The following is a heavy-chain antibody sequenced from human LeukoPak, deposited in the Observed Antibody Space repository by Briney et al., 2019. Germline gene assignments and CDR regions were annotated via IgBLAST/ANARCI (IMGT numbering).Heavy chain of an antibody. Sequence: GGALRLSCAASGFTFSSYAMHWVRQAPGKGLEWVAGIWYDGSNQYYVDSVKGRFTISRDISKNTLFLQMNSLRAEDTAVYYCAREADCSGGDCYRGAFDIWGQGTMVTVSS. CDR1: GFTFSSYA. D-gene: IGHD2-15*01. V-gene: IGHV3-33*01. CDR2: IWYDGSNQ. CDR3: AREADCSGGDCYRGAFDI. J-gene: IGHJ3*02.